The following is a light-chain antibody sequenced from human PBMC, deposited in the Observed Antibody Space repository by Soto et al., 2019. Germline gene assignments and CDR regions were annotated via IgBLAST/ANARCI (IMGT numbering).Light chain of an antibody. V-gene: IGKV1-39*01. CDR3: QQSYGTPLT. CDR1: QSISSY. Sequence: DIQMTQSPSSLSASVGDRVTITCRASQSISSYLNWYQQKPGKVPKLLIYAASSLQSGVPSRFSGSGSGTDFTLTISSLQPEDFAAYHCQQSYGTPLTFGGGTKVEIK. CDR2: AAS. J-gene: IGKJ4*01.